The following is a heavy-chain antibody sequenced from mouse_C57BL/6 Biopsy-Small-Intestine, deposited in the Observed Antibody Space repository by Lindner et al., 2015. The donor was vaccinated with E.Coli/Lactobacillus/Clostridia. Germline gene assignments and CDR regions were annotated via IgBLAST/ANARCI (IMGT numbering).Heavy chain of an antibody. CDR1: GFSLNSYG. Sequence: VQLQESGPGLVAPSQSLSITCTISGFSLNSYGVHWVRQPPGKGLEWLVVIWSDGSTTYNSALKSRLSISKDSSKSQVFLKVNSLQADDTAMYYCARDRGSYAMDYWGQGTSVTVSS. J-gene: IGHJ4*01. V-gene: IGHV2-6*02. CDR3: ARDRGSYAMDY. CDR2: IWSDGST.